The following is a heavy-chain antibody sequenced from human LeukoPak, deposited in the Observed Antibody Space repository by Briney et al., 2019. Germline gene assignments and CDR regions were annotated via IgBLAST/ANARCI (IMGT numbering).Heavy chain of an antibody. J-gene: IGHJ4*02. CDR1: GYTFTSYG. D-gene: IGHD3-10*01. CDR3: ARAGVLLWFGESGGDY. CDR2: ISAYNGNT. Sequence: ASVKVSCKASGYTFTSYGISGLRQAPGQGLEWMGWISAYNGNTNYAQKLQGRVTMTTDTSTSTAYMELRSLRSDDTAVYYCARAGVLLWFGESGGDYWGQGTLVTVSS. V-gene: IGHV1-18*01.